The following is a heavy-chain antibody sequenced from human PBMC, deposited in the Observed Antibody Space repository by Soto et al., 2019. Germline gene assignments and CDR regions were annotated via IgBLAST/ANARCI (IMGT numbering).Heavy chain of an antibody. CDR1: GGSISSGDSY. CDR3: ARDNPADRGNFDF. CDR2: IYYSGST. J-gene: IGHJ4*02. Sequence: NPSETLSLTCSVSGGSISSGDSYWSWIRQPPGKGLEWIGFIYYSGSTYYNPSLKSRVSISVDTSKNQFSLKLSSVTAADTAVYYCARDNPADRGNFDFWGQGTRVTVSS. V-gene: IGHV4-30-4*01. D-gene: IGHD3-10*01.